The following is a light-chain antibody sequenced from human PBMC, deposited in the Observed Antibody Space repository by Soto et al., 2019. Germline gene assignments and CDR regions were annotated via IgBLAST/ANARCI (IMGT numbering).Light chain of an antibody. Sequence: DIQMTQSPSSLSASVGDRVTITCQASQDISNYLNWYQQKPGKAPKLLIYDASNLETGVPSRFSGSGSGTDFAFTISSLQPEDIATYYCQQYDNLPITFGQGTLLHIK. V-gene: IGKV1-33*01. CDR1: QDISNY. CDR2: DAS. J-gene: IGKJ5*01. CDR3: QQYDNLPIT.